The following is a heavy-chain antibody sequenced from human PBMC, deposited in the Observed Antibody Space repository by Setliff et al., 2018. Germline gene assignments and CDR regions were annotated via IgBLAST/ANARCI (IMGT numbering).Heavy chain of an antibody. CDR2: IYYLGNT. D-gene: IGHD3-16*01. CDR1: GGSISGTINY. CDR3: ARLRGAFDY. V-gene: IGHV4-39*07. J-gene: IGHJ4*02. Sequence: SETLSLTCTVSGGSISGTINYWVWIRQPPGKGLEWIGHIYYLGNTYYNPSLESRLTMSVDTAKNQFSLRLNSATAADTAVYYCARLRGAFDYWGQGTLVTVSS.